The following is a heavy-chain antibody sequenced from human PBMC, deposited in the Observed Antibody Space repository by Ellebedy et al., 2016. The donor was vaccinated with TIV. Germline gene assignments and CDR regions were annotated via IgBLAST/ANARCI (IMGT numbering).Heavy chain of an antibody. CDR3: ARGLWFGELDV. CDR2: IGAYTGNT. D-gene: IGHD3-10*01. CDR1: GYSFTSNG. J-gene: IGHJ6*02. V-gene: IGHV1-18*01. Sequence: AASVKVSCKASGYSFTSNGISWVRQAPGQGLEWMGWIGAYTGNTNYAQKFQGRVTMTTDTSTSTVYMDLRSLRSDDTAVYYCARGLWFGELDVWGQGTTVTVSS.